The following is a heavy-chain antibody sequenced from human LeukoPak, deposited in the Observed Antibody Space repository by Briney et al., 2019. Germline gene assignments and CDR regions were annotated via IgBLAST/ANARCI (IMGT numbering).Heavy chain of an antibody. CDR2: IYYSGST. Sequence: PSETLSLTCSVSGDSISTSSYYWGWIRQPPGKGLEWIGTIYYSGSTYYNPSLKSRVTISVDTSKNQFSLKLSSVTAADTAVYYCVSGSYAYFDYWSQGTLVTVSS. CDR3: VSGSYAYFDY. V-gene: IGHV4-39*01. CDR1: GDSISTSSYY. J-gene: IGHJ4*02. D-gene: IGHD3-10*01.